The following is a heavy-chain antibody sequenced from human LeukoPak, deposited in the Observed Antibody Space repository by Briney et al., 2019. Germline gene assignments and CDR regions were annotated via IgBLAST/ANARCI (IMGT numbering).Heavy chain of an antibody. J-gene: IGHJ4*02. Sequence: SETLSLTCTVSGVSITSGGYYWMWIRQPAGKGLEWIGHVYTSGSTKYNPSLKTPVSISLDTSKNHFSLKVDSVTAADTAVYYCARASGIEDYWGQGTLVIGSS. V-gene: IGHV4-61*09. CDR2: VYTSGST. D-gene: IGHD3-10*01. CDR1: GVSITSGGYY. CDR3: ARASGIEDY.